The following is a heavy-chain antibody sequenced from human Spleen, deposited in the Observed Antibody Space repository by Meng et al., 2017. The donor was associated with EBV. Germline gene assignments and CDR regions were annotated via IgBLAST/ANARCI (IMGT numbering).Heavy chain of an antibody. CDR3: ASGSGGNFDF. Sequence: QVQLPESGPVLVTPSQTLSLTCSFSGGSISSGTYYWSWIRQPPGRGLEWIGYIYHNGDTYYSPSLQSRLTISVDTSKNQFSLKMSSVTAADTAVYFCASGSGGNFDFWGQGTLVTVSS. D-gene: IGHD3-16*01. V-gene: IGHV4-30-4*01. J-gene: IGHJ4*02. CDR1: GGSISSGTYY. CDR2: IYHNGDT.